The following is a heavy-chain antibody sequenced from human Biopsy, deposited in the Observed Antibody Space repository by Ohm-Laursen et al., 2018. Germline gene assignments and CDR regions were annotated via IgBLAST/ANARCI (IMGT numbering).Heavy chain of an antibody. CDR2: IFTSGST. D-gene: IGHD3-22*01. CDR3: AKGYTDYSDSSGFSYYFRY. CDR1: GASISDYY. J-gene: IGHJ4*02. V-gene: IGHV4-4*07. Sequence: PSQTLSLTCVVSGASISDYYCVWIRQPAGKGLEWIGLIFTSGSTTYNPSLRSRVTMSVDTSKNQFTLNLSSVTAADTAMYYCAKGYTDYSDSSGFSYYFRYWGQGTLVTVSS.